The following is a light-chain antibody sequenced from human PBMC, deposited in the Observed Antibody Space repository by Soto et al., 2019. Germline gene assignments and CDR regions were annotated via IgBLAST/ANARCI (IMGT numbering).Light chain of an antibody. CDR1: QGIAGW. V-gene: IGKV1-12*01. CDR3: QQAYTFPPT. J-gene: IGKJ1*01. CDR2: GAS. Sequence: DIQMTQSPSSVSASVGDRVTITCRASQGIAGWLAWYQHRPGKAPDLLIYGASNLQTGIPSRFSGSGSGTDFTLTISSLQPEDFVTYYCQQAYTFPPTFGQGTQVEV.